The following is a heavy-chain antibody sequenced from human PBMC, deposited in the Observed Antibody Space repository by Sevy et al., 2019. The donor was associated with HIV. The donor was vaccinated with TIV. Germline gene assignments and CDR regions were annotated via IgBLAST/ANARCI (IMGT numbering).Heavy chain of an antibody. CDR3: AKADCSGGSCYSGFSNYYYYYGMDV. V-gene: IGHV3-43D*03. CDR2: ISWDGGST. J-gene: IGHJ6*02. D-gene: IGHD2-15*01. Sequence: GGSLRLSCAASGFTFDDYAMHWVRQAPGKGLEWVSLISWDGGSTYYADSVKGRFTISRDNSKNSLYLQMNRLRAEDTALYYCAKADCSGGSCYSGFSNYYYYYGMDVWGQGTTVTVSS. CDR1: GFTFDDYA.